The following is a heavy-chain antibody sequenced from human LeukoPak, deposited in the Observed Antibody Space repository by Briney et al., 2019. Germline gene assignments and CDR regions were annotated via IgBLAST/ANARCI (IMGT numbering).Heavy chain of an antibody. J-gene: IGHJ3*02. Sequence: SETLSLTCTVSGGSISSGSYFWSWIRQPAGKGLEWIGRIYTSGSTNYNPSLKSRLTISVDTSKNQFSLKLSSVTAADTAVYYCARDGYCSSTSCYDAFDIWGQGTMVTVSS. CDR3: ARDGYCSSTSCYDAFDI. CDR1: GGSISSGSYF. V-gene: IGHV4-61*02. CDR2: IYTSGST. D-gene: IGHD2-2*03.